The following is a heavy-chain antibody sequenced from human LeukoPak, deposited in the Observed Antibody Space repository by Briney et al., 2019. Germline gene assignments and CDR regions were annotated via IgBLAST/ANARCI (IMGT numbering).Heavy chain of an antibody. J-gene: IGHJ6*03. V-gene: IGHV3-23*01. CDR2: ISGSGGGT. Sequence: QTGGSLRLSCAASGFTFSTYGMTWVRQAPGKGLEWVSAISGSGGGTYYADSVKGRFTISRDNSKNTLYLQMNSLRAEDTALYYCARGIAVPHGYYYMDVWGKGTTVTVSS. CDR1: GFTFSTYG. CDR3: ARGIAVPHGYYYMDV. D-gene: IGHD6-19*01.